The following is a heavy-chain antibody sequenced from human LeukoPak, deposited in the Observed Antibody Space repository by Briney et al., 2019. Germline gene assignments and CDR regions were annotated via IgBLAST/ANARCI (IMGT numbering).Heavy chain of an antibody. CDR3: ARLPSRDGYNWLHYFDY. Sequence: ASVKVSCKASGYTFTNYDINWVRQATGQGLEWMGWMNPNSGTTGYAQKFLGRVTITRNTSISTTYMELSSLRSEDTAVYYCARLPSRDGYNWLHYFDYWGQGTLVTVSS. CDR2: MNPNSGTT. D-gene: IGHD5-24*01. V-gene: IGHV1-8*03. J-gene: IGHJ4*02. CDR1: GYTFTNYD.